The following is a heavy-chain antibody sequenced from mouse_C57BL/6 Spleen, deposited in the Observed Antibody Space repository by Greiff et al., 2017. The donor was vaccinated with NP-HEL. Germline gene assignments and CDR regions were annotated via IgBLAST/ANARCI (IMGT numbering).Heavy chain of an antibody. CDR2: INPSNGGT. J-gene: IGHJ4*01. Sequence: QVQLQQPGTELVKPGASVKLSCKASGYTFTSYWMHWVKQRPGQGLEWIGNINPSNGGTNYNEKFKSKATLTVDKSSSTAYIQLSSLTSEDSAVYYCARGEDYYGSSYPYYYAMDYWGQGTSVTVSS. CDR1: GYTFTSYW. V-gene: IGHV1-53*01. D-gene: IGHD1-1*01. CDR3: ARGEDYYGSSYPYYYAMDY.